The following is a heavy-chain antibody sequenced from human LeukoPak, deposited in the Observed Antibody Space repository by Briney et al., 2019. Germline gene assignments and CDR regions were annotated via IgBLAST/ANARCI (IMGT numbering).Heavy chain of an antibody. CDR3: AKDEEYQLLTNFFDY. CDR1: GFTVSSNY. D-gene: IGHD2-21*01. J-gene: IGHJ4*02. Sequence: PGGSLRLSCAASGFTVSSNYMSWVSQAPGKGLEWVSVIYSGGTTYYADSVTGRFTISRDNSKNKLYLLMNSLRAEDTAVYYCAKDEEYQLLTNFFDYWGQGTLVTVSS. V-gene: IGHV3-53*05. CDR2: IYSGGTT.